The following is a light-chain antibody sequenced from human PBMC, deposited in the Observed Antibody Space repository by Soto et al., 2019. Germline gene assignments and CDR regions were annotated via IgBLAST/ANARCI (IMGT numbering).Light chain of an antibody. CDR1: QSISSW. Sequence: DIQLTQSPVSLSASVGERVTITCRASQSISSWLAWYQQKSGKAPNLLIYKASNLQTEVPSRFSGSGSGTEFTLTISGLQTEDFATYYCQHYHSYPWTFGQGTKVEI. J-gene: IGKJ1*01. CDR3: QHYHSYPWT. V-gene: IGKV1-5*03. CDR2: KAS.